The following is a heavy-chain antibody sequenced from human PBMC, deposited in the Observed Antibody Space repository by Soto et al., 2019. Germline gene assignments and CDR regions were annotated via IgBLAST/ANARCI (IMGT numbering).Heavy chain of an antibody. J-gene: IGHJ6*02. D-gene: IGHD3-22*01. V-gene: IGHV1-69*01. CDR3: ARGPRDYEYYYYGMDV. Sequence: SVKVSCKASGGTFSSYAISWVRQAPGQGLEWMGGIIPIFGTANYAQKFQGRVTITADESTSTAYMELSSLRSEDTAVYYCARGPRDYEYYYYGMDVWGQGTTVTVSS. CDR2: IIPIFGTA. CDR1: GGTFSSYA.